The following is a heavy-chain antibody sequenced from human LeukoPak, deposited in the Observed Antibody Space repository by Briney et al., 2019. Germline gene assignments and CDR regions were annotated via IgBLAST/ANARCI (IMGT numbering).Heavy chain of an antibody. CDR2: IYHSGNT. CDR1: GYSISSGYY. D-gene: IGHD3-10*01. Sequence: SETLSLTCNVSGYSISSGYYWGWIRQPPGKGLEWIGSIYHSGNTYYNPSLKSRVTISVDTSKNQFSLKLSSVTAADTAVYYCARNLMVRGVITRHPNWFDPWGQGTLVTVSS. J-gene: IGHJ5*02. CDR3: ARNLMVRGVITRHPNWFDP. V-gene: IGHV4-38-2*02.